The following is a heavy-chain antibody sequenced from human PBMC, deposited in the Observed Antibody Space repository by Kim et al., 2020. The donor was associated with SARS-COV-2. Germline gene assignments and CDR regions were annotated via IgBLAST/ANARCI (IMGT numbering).Heavy chain of an antibody. CDR3: ARLRAYSSGLDM. J-gene: IGHJ3*02. D-gene: IGHD5-18*01. CDR1: GGSISSYF. CDR2: VYYGGST. V-gene: IGHV4-59*01. Sequence: SETLSLTCAVSGGSISSYFWTWIRQPPGSGLEWIGYVYYGGSTSYNPSLKGRVTISVDTSKNQFSLKLTSLTTADTAVYYCARLRAYSSGLDMWGQGTLITVSS.